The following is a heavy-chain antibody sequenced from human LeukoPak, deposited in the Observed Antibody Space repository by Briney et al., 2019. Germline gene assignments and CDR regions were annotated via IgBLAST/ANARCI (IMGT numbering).Heavy chain of an antibody. Sequence: GGSLRLSCAASGFTFSSYGMHWVRQAPGKGLEWVAVIWYDGSNKYYADSVKGRFTISRDNSKNTLYLQMNSLRAEDTAVYYCARSYSGSYPAPFDYWGQGTQVTVSS. CDR1: GFTFSSYG. CDR2: IWYDGSNK. V-gene: IGHV3-33*01. D-gene: IGHD1-26*01. J-gene: IGHJ4*02. CDR3: ARSYSGSYPAPFDY.